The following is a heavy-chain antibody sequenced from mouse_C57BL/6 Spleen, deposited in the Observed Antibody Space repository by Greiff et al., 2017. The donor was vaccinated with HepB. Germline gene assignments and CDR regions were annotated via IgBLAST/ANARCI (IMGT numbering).Heavy chain of an antibody. V-gene: IGHV1-19*01. Sequence: EVQLQQSGPVLVKPGASVKMSCKASGYTFTDYYMNWVKQSHGKSLEWIGVINPYNGGTSYNQKFKGKATLTVDKSSSTAYMELNSLTSEDSAVYYCARWRDDGYPFDYWGQGTTLTVSS. CDR1: GYTFTDYY. CDR2: INPYNGGT. D-gene: IGHD2-3*01. J-gene: IGHJ2*01. CDR3: ARWRDDGYPFDY.